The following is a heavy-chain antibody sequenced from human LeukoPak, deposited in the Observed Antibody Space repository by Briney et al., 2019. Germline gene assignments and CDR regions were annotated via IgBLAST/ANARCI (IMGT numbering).Heavy chain of an antibody. V-gene: IGHV4-34*01. CDR1: GGSFSGYY. D-gene: IGHD3-22*01. CDR3: ARGLAGGYDFDY. J-gene: IGHJ4*02. Sequence: PSETLSLTCAAYGGSFSGYYWTWIRQPPGKGLEWIGEIHHGGNTNKNPSLKARVTISIDTSKNQFSLKLTSVTAADTAVYYCARGLAGGYDFDYWGQGTLVTVSS. CDR2: IHHGGNT.